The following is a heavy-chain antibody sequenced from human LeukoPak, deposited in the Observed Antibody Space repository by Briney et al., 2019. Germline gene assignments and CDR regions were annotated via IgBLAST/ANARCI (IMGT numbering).Heavy chain of an antibody. J-gene: IGHJ4*02. CDR2: ISYDGSNK. CDR1: GFTFSSYG. V-gene: IGHV3-30*18. Sequence: GGSLRLSCAASGFTFSSYGMHWVRQAPGKGLEWVAVISYDGSNKYYADSVKGRFTISRDNSKNTLYLQVNSLRAEDTAVYYCAKSRGDYWGQGTLVTVSS. CDR3: AKSRGDY.